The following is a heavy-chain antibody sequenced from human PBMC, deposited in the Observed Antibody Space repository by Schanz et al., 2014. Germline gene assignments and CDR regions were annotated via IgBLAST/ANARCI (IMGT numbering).Heavy chain of an antibody. J-gene: IGHJ4*02. CDR2: INGYNGHT. V-gene: IGHV1-8*02. CDR3: ARGRTFDY. Sequence: QVQLVQSGAEVKKPGASVKVSCKASGYTFTSYGISWVRQAPGQGLEWMGRINGYNGHTLYAQKFRGRVTMTRNTSMSTAYIELHILTSEDTAVYYCARGRTFDYWGQGTLVTVSS. CDR1: GYTFTSYG.